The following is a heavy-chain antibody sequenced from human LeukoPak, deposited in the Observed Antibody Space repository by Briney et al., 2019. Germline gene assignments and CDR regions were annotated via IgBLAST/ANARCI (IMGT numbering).Heavy chain of an antibody. D-gene: IGHD5-18*01. CDR3: ARIHTETYGMDV. J-gene: IGHJ6*02. Sequence: SGPTLVKPTQTLTLTCTFSGFSLSTSGMCVSWIRRPPGKALEWLARIDWDDDKYYSTSLKTRLTISKDTSKTQVVLTMTNMDPVDTATYYCARIHTETYGMDVWGQGTTVTVSS. CDR2: IDWDDDK. V-gene: IGHV2-70*11. CDR1: GFSLSTSGMC.